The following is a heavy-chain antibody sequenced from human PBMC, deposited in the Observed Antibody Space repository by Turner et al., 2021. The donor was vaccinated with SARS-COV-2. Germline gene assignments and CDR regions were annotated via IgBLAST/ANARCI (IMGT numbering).Heavy chain of an antibody. Sequence: EVQLVESGGGLVQPGRSLRLSCAASGFTFRTYEMNWVRQAPGKGLEWVSYISSSGSTIYYADSVKGRFTISRDNAKNSLYLQMNSLRAEDTAIYYCAREYSSSSGKAFDYWGQGTLVTVSS. J-gene: IGHJ4*02. CDR2: ISSSGSTI. V-gene: IGHV3-48*03. CDR3: AREYSSSSGKAFDY. D-gene: IGHD6-6*01. CDR1: GFTFRTYE.